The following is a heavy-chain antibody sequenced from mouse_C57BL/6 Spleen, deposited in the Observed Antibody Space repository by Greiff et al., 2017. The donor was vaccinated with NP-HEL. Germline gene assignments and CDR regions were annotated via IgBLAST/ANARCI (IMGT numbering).Heavy chain of an antibody. CDR2: LDPENGDT. J-gene: IGHJ2*01. D-gene: IGHD3-3*01. Sequence: EVKLQQSGAELVRPGASVKLSCTASGFNIKDDYMHWVKQRPEQGLEWIGWLDPENGDTEYASKFQGKATITADTSSNTAYLQLSSLTSEDTAVYYCTRGAGERGYYFDYWGQGTTLTVSS. CDR1: GFNIKDDY. V-gene: IGHV14-4*01. CDR3: TRGAGERGYYFDY.